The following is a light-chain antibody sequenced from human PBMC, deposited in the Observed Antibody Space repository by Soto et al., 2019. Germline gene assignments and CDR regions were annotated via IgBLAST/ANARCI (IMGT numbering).Light chain of an antibody. Sequence: EIVLTQSPGTLSLSPGDRVTLSCRASQSVSSRFLAWYQQKPGQAPRLLIYGASTRVTGIPARFSGSGSGTEFTLTISSLQSEDFAVYYCQQYHNWWTFGQGTKVDI. CDR2: GAS. CDR3: QQYHNWWT. CDR1: QSVSSRF. V-gene: IGKV3-15*01. J-gene: IGKJ1*01.